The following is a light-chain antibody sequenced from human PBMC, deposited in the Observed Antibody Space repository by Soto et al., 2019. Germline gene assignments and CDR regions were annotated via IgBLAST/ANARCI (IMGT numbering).Light chain of an antibody. V-gene: IGLV1-40*01. CDR2: DNN. Sequence: QPVLTQPPSVSGAPGQRVTISCTGSSSNFGANYDVHWYQHLPGAAPKLLIYDNNNRPSGVPDRFSGSRSGASASLAITGLQAEDEADYYCQSYDTSLTHWVFGGGTKLTVL. J-gene: IGLJ3*02. CDR1: SSNFGANYD. CDR3: QSYDTSLTHWV.